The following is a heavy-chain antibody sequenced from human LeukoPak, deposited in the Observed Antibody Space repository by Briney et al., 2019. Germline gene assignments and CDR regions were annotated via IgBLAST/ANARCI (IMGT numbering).Heavy chain of an antibody. CDR2: IYPSDSDT. CDR3: ARHYYGSGSSGQNDY. CDR1: GYSFISYW. J-gene: IGHJ4*02. V-gene: IGHV5-51*01. Sequence: GESLKISCKGSGYSFISYWIAWVRQMPGKGLEWMGTIYPSDSDTRYSPSFQGQVTISADKSINTAYLQWSSLKASDTAMYYCARHYYGSGSSGQNDYWGQGTLVTASS. D-gene: IGHD3-10*01.